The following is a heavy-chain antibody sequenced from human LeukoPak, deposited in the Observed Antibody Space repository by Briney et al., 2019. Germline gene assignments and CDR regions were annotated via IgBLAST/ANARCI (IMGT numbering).Heavy chain of an antibody. V-gene: IGHV4-39*07. CDR1: GGSISLSYYY. CDR2: VYYSGTT. CDR3: ARGTLYSGWSYYFDY. D-gene: IGHD6-19*01. J-gene: IGHJ4*02. Sequence: PSETLSLTCSASGGSISLSYYYWGWLRQPPGKALEWIGSVYYSGTTSYNPSLKSRVTISVDMSKNHFSLRLSSVTAADTAMYYCARGTLYSGWSYYFDYWGQGSQVTVSS.